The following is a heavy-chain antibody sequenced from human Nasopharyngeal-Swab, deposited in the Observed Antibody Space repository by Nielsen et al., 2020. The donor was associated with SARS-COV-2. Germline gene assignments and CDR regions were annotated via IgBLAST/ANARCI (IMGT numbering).Heavy chain of an antibody. CDR2: INTNTGKA. J-gene: IGHJ4*02. Sequence: ASVKVSCKASGYTFSRHALNWVRQAPGQGLEWMGWINTNTGKATYAQGFTGRFVFSLDTSVSTAYLQINTLKAEDTAVYYCARDGLRGVLTGYDYWGQGSLVNVSS. D-gene: IGHD3-9*01. CDR3: ARDGLRGVLTGYDY. V-gene: IGHV7-4-1*02. CDR1: GYTFSRHA.